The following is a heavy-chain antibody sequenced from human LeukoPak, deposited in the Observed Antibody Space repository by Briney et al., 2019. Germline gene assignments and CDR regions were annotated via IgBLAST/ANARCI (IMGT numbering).Heavy chain of an antibody. V-gene: IGHV1-18*01. CDR1: GYTFTSYG. J-gene: IGHJ6*02. CDR2: ISAYNGNT. CDR3: ARAYYGDYVPYYGMDV. Sequence: GASVKVSCKASGYTFTSYGISWVRQAPGQGLEWMGWISAYNGNTNYAQKLQGRVTMTTDTSTSTAYMELSSLRSEDTAVYYCARAYYGDYVPYYGMDVWGQGTTVTVSS. D-gene: IGHD4-17*01.